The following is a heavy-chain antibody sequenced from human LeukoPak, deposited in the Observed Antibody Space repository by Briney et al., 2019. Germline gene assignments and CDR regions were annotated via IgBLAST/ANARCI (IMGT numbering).Heavy chain of an antibody. J-gene: IGHJ4*02. V-gene: IGHV3-23*01. CDR2: ISGSGGST. D-gene: IGHD6-13*01. CDR3: AKRIATAGKHYFDN. CDR1: GFIFSSYA. Sequence: GGSLRLSCAASGFIFSSYAMSWVRQAPGKGLEWVSTISGSGGSTYYADSVKGRFTISRDNAKNSLYLQMNGLRAEDTAVYYCAKRIATAGKHYFDNCGQGTLVTVSS.